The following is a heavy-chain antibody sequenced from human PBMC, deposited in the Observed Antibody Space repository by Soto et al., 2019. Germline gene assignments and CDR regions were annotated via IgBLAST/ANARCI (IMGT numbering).Heavy chain of an antibody. CDR2: IYYSGST. J-gene: IGHJ5*02. Sequence: QVQLQESGPGLVKPSQTLSLTCTVSGGSISSGGYYWSWIRQHPGKGLEWIGYIYYSGSTYYNPSLKSRVTISVDTSKNQFSLKLSSVTAADTAVYYCASRTPAAEMGVGWFDPWGQGTLVTVSS. D-gene: IGHD6-13*01. CDR3: ASRTPAAEMGVGWFDP. V-gene: IGHV4-31*03. CDR1: GGSISSGGYY.